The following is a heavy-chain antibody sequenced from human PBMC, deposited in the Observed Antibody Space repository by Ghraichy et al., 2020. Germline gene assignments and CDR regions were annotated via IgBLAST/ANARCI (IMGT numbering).Heavy chain of an antibody. CDR3: KRGYDGSGSV. CDR2: IRQDGSAK. Sequence: GGSLRLSCAASGFTFSSYWMNWVRQAPGKGLEWVANIRQDGSAKYYVDSVKGRFTISRDNAKNSLYLQMNSLTVEDTAVYYCKRGYDGSGSVWGRGTLVTVSS. J-gene: IGHJ4*02. V-gene: IGHV3-7*01. CDR1: GFTFSSYW. D-gene: IGHD3-3*01.